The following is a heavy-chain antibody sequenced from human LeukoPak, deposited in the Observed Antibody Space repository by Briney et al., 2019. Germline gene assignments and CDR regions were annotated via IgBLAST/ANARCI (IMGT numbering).Heavy chain of an antibody. V-gene: IGHV5-51*01. Sequence: GESLKISCKGSGYSFTSYWIGWVRQMPGKGLEWMGIIYPGDSDTRYSPSSQGQVTISADKSISTAYLQWSSLKASDTAMYYCARQSIAEDYYYYYYMDVWGKGTTVTVSS. CDR3: ARQSIAEDYYYYYYMDV. CDR2: IYPGDSDT. CDR1: GYSFTSYW. D-gene: IGHD6-6*01. J-gene: IGHJ6*03.